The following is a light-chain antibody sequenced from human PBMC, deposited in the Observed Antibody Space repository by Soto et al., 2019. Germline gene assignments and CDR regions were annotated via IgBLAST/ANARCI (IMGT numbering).Light chain of an antibody. V-gene: IGLV2-14*01. Sequence: QSVLTQPASVSGSLGQSITISCSGTSSDVGAYNYVSWYQQYPGKAPKLMIYHVTDRPSGVSNRFSGSKSGNTASLTISGLQAEDEADYYCCSYTTSNTSVFGTGTEVTVL. J-gene: IGLJ1*01. CDR2: HVT. CDR3: CSYTTSNTSV. CDR1: SSDVGAYNY.